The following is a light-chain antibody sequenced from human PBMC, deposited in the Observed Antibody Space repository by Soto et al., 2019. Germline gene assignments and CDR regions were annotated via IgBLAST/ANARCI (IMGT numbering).Light chain of an antibody. J-gene: IGLJ2*01. CDR3: SSHRSDITVV. V-gene: IGLV2-14*01. CDR2: EVS. CDR1: SSDVGGYDY. Sequence: QSALTQPASVSGSPGQSITISCTGTSSDVGGYDYVSWYQHHPGKAPKLLIFEVSNRPSGVSNRFSGSKSGNTASLTISGLQAEDEAVYYCSSHRSDITVVFGGGTKLTVL.